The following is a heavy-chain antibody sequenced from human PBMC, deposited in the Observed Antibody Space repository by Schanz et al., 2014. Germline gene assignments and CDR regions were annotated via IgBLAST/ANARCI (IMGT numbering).Heavy chain of an antibody. CDR2: ISYDGSNK. V-gene: IGHV3-30*04. CDR3: ARDEGGGYYYYGMDV. D-gene: IGHD2-15*01. Sequence: QVQLVESGGGVVQPGRSLSLSCAASGFTFRSYAMHWVRQAPGKGLEWVAVISYDGSNKYYADSVKGRFTISRDNSKNTLYLQMNSLRAEDTAVYYCARDEGGGYYYYGMDVWGQGTTVTVSS. CDR1: GFTFRSYA. J-gene: IGHJ6*02.